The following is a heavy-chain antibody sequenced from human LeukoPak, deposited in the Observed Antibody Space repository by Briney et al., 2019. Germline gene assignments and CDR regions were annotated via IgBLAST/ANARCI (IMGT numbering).Heavy chain of an antibody. J-gene: IGHJ6*03. CDR3: ARGAGWGVAAAGTSPLYYYMDV. D-gene: IGHD6-13*01. CDR1: GGSISSYY. V-gene: IGHV4-59*01. Sequence: SETLSLTCTVSGGSISSYYWSWTRQPPGKGLEWIGYIYYSGSTNYNPSLKSRVTTSVDTSKNQFSLKLSSVTAADTAVYYCARGAGWGVAAAGTSPLYYYMDVWGKGTTVTVSS. CDR2: IYYSGST.